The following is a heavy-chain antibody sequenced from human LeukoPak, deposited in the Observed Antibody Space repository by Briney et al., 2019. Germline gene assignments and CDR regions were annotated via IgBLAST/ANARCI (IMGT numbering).Heavy chain of an antibody. Sequence: SETLSLTCTVSGGSISSSSYYWGWIRQPPGKGLERIGSIYYSGSTYYNPSLKSRVTISVDTSKNQFSLKLSSVTAADTAVYYCASGYDSIYYFDYWGQGTLVTVSS. D-gene: IGHD3-22*01. J-gene: IGHJ4*02. CDR3: ASGYDSIYYFDY. V-gene: IGHV4-39*07. CDR2: IYYSGST. CDR1: GGSISSSSYY.